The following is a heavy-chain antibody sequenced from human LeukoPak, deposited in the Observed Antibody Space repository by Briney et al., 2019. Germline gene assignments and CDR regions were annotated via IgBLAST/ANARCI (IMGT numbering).Heavy chain of an antibody. Sequence: SETLSLTCAVYGVSFRGYYWSWIRQPPGKGLEWIGEINHSGSTNYNPSLKSRVTISVDTSKNQFSLKLSSVPAADTAVYYCARGFTMIDVWGQGTTVTVSS. V-gene: IGHV4-34*01. D-gene: IGHD3-22*01. CDR3: ARGFTMIDV. CDR2: INHSGST. J-gene: IGHJ6*02. CDR1: GVSFRGYY.